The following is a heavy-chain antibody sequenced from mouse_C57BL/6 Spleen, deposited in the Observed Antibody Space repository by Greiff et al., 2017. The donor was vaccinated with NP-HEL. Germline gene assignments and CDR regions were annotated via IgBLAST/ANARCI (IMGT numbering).Heavy chain of an antibody. CDR1: GYTFTSYW. V-gene: IGHV1-53*01. Sequence: QVKLQQPGTELVKPGASVKLSCKASGYTFTSYWMHWVKQRPGQGLEWIGNINPSNGGTNYNEKFKSKATLTVAKSSSTDYMQLRSLTSEDSAVYYCARGGNDRGWFAYWGQGTLVTVSA. CDR2: INPSNGGT. J-gene: IGHJ3*01. D-gene: IGHD2-2*01. CDR3: ARGGNDRGWFAY.